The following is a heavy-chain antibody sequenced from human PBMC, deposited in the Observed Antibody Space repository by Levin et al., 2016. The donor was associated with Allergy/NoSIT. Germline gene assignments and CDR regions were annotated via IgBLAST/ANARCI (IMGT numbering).Heavy chain of an antibody. Sequence: VRQAPGKGLEWVANIKNDGSTKFYLDSVKGRFTISRDNAKNSLYLQMNSLRAEDTAVYYCAKDLHWGAADYWGQGTLVTVSS. CDR3: AKDLHWGAADY. V-gene: IGHV3-7*01. CDR2: IKNDGSTK. J-gene: IGHJ4*02. D-gene: IGHD7-27*01.